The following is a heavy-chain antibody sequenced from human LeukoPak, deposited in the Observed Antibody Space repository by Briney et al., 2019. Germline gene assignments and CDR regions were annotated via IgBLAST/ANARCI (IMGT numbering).Heavy chain of an antibody. J-gene: IGHJ6*04. CDR1: GYTFTSYY. V-gene: IGHV1-46*01. CDR2: IIPSGGST. Sequence: ASVKVSCKASGYTFTSYYMHWVRQAPGQGLEWMGIIIPSGGSTSYAQKFQGRVTMTRDTSTSTVYMELSSLRSEDTAVYYCARDSTMTDGMDVWGKGTTVTVSS. D-gene: IGHD2-2*01. CDR3: ARDSTMTDGMDV.